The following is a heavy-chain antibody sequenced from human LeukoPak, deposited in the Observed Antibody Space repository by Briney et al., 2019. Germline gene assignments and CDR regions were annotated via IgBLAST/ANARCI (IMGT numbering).Heavy chain of an antibody. V-gene: IGHV3-53*01. D-gene: IGHD3-10*01. J-gene: IGHJ6*03. CDR3: ASGSGSYRTPYYYMDV. CDR2: IYSGGST. CDR1: GFTVSSNY. Sequence: GGSLRLSCAASGFTVSSNYMSWVRQAPGKGLEWVSVIYSGGSTYYSDSVKGRFTISRDNSKNTLYLQMNSLRAEDTAVYYCASGSGSYRTPYYYMDVWGTGTTVTVSS.